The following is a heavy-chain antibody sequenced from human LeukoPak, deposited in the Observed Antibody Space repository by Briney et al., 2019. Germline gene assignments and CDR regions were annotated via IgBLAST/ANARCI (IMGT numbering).Heavy chain of an antibody. J-gene: IGHJ4*02. CDR3: ATDQGQFGDPSFDY. Sequence: ASVKVSCKVSGYTLTELSIHWVRQAPGKGLEWMGGFDPENGEMIFAQNLQGRVTMTEDTSTDTAYMELSSLRLEDTAVYYCATDQGQFGDPSFDYWGQGTLVTVSS. D-gene: IGHD3-10*01. CDR2: FDPENGEM. CDR1: GYTLTELS. V-gene: IGHV1-24*01.